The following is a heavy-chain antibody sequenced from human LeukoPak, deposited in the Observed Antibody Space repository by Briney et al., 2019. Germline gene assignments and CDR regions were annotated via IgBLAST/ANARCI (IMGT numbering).Heavy chain of an antibody. CDR2: IYQSGST. J-gene: IGHJ6*02. CDR3: ARDPYHFYAMDV. V-gene: IGHV4-4*02. CDR1: GGSLGSTNW. Sequence: SESLSLTCAVSGGSLGSTNWWSWVRQPPGKGLEWIGEIYQSGSTNYNPSLESRVTISVDKSNNQFSLRLSSVTAADTAVYYCARDPYHFYAMDVWGQGTTVIVSS.